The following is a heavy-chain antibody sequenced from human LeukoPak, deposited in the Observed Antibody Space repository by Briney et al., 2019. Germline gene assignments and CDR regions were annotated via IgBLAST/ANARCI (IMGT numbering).Heavy chain of an antibody. D-gene: IGHD2-2*01. CDR3: ARVTASWHPYVDY. CDR2: INSDGSIR. CDR1: GFTLRSYW. J-gene: IGHJ4*02. V-gene: IGHV3-74*01. Sequence: SGGSLRLSCAASGFTLRSYWMHWFREAPGERLVWVSRINSDGSIRSYADSVEGRFTISRDNAENTLYLQLNSLRVEDTAVYFCARVTASWHPYVDYWGQGTLVTVSS.